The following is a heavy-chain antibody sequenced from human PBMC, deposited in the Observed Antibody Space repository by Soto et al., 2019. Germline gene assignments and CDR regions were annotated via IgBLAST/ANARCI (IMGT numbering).Heavy chain of an antibody. CDR1: GFTFSSYA. D-gene: IGHD6-25*01. Sequence: EVQLLESGGGLVQPGRSLRLSCAASGFTFSSYAMSWVRQAPGKGREWVSAISGSGGTTYYAASVKGRFTISRDNSKNTLFLQMNSLRAEDTAVYYCAKFFVETGESSGWPWTFHYWGQGTLVTVSS. CDR2: ISGSGGTT. CDR3: AKFFVETGESSGWPWTFHY. J-gene: IGHJ4*02. V-gene: IGHV3-23*01.